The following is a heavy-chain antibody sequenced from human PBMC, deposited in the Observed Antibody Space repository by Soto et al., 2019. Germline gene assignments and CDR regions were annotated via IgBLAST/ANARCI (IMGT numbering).Heavy chain of an antibody. CDR3: AREILGYSSGWYRSFDY. V-gene: IGHV3-21*01. D-gene: IGHD6-19*01. CDR1: GFTFSSYS. Sequence: GGSLRLSCAASGFTFSSYSMNWVRQAPGKGLEWVSSISSSSSYIYYADSVKGRFTISRDNAKNSLYLQMNSLRAEDTAVYYCAREILGYSSGWYRSFDYWGQGTLVTVSS. CDR2: ISSSSSYI. J-gene: IGHJ4*02.